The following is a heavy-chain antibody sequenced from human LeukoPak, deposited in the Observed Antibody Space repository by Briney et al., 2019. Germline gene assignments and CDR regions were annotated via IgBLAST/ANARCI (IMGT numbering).Heavy chain of an antibody. J-gene: IGHJ4*02. CDR3: ARDLYGDLDY. CDR1: GFTFSSYE. D-gene: IGHD4-17*01. Sequence: GGSLRLSCAATGFTFSSYEMNWVRQAPGKGLEWISYISSSGSTIYYADSVKGRFTTSRDNAKNSLYLQMNSLRAEDTAVYYCARDLYGDLDYWGQGTLVTVSS. CDR2: ISSSGSTI. V-gene: IGHV3-48*03.